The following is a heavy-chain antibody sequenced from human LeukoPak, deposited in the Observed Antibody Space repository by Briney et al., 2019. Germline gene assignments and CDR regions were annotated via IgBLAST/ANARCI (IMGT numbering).Heavy chain of an antibody. D-gene: IGHD2-2*01. CDR3: TRQGLYCSSTSCYEIFDY. V-gene: IGHV3-73*01. CDR1: GFTFSGSA. J-gene: IGHJ4*02. CDR2: IRSKANSYAT. Sequence: GGSLRLSCAASGFTFSGSAMHRVRQASGKGLEWVGRIRSKANSYATAYAASVKGRFTISRDDSKNTAYLQMNSLKTEDTAVYYCTRQGLYCSSTSCYEIFDYWGQGTLVTVSS.